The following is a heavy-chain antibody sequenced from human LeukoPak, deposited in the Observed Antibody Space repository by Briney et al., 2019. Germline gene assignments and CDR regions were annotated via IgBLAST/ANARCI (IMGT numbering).Heavy chain of an antibody. J-gene: IGHJ5*02. V-gene: IGHV1-69*05. CDR2: IIPIFGTA. CDR1: GGTFSSYA. D-gene: IGHD6-13*01. Sequence: SVKVSCKASGGTFSSYAISWVRQAPGQGLEWMGGIIPIFGTANYAQKFQGRVTITTDESTSTAYMELSSLRYADTAVYYCAREGTRGSSSWYGAYNWFDPWGQGTLVTVSS. CDR3: AREGTRGSSSWYGAYNWFDP.